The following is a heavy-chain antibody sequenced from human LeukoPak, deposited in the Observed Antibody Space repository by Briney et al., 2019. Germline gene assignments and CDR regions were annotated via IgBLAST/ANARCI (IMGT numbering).Heavy chain of an antibody. CDR3: ARGRGSSWYRSSWFDP. D-gene: IGHD6-13*01. CDR1: GGSFSGYY. V-gene: IGHV4-34*01. J-gene: IGHJ5*02. Sequence: SETLSLTCAVYGGSFSGYYWSWIRQPPGKGLEWIGEINHSGSTNYNPSLKSRVTISVDTSKNQFSLKLSSVTAADTAVYYCARGRGSSWYRSSWFDPWGQGTLVTVSS. CDR2: INHSGST.